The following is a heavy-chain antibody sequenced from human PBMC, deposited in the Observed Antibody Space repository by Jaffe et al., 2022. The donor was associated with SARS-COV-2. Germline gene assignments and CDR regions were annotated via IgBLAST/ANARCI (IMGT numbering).Heavy chain of an antibody. V-gene: IGHV3-7*01. CDR1: GFTFSSYW. J-gene: IGHJ4*02. Sequence: EVQLVESGGGLVQPGGSLRLSCAASGFTFSSYWMTWVRQAPGKGLEWVANIKQDAGEKYYVDSVKGRFTISRDNAKNSLYLQMDGLRAEDTAVYYCARDVVGATGWLDYWGQGTLVTVSS. CDR2: IKQDAGEK. D-gene: IGHD1-26*01. CDR3: ARDVVGATGWLDY.